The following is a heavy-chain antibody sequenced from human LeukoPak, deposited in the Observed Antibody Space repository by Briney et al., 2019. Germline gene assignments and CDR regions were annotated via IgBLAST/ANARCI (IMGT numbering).Heavy chain of an antibody. CDR2: IIPIFGTA. CDR3: AREVVGITMIPHYFDY. CDR1: GGTFSSYA. D-gene: IGHD3-22*01. Sequence: GSSVKVSCKASGGTFSSYAISWVRQAPGQGLEWMGGIIPIFGTANYAQKFQGRVTITTDESTSTAYMELSSLRSEDTAVYYCAREVVGITMIPHYFDYWGQGTLVTVSS. V-gene: IGHV1-69*05. J-gene: IGHJ4*02.